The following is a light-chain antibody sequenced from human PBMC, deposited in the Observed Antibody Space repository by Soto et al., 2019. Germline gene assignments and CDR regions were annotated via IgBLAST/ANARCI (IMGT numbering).Light chain of an antibody. V-gene: IGKV1-9*01. CDR2: AAS. CDR3: QQLKNYPIT. J-gene: IGKJ5*01. Sequence: IQLTQSPSSLSASVGDRVTFTCRASEDISSYLAWYQQKPGTAPKLLIYAASALHSGVPSRFRGSGSGTDFTLTISSLQHEDFAIYFCQQLKNYPITFGPGTRLEIK. CDR1: EDISSY.